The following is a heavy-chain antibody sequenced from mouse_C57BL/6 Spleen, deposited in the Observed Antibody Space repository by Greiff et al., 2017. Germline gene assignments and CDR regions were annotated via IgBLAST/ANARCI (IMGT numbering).Heavy chain of an antibody. CDR1: GFNIKDYY. Sequence: EVQLQQSGAELVKPGASVKLSCTASGFNIKDYYMHRVKQRTEQGLEWIGRIDPEDGETKYDPKFQGKATITADTSSKPAYLQLSSLTSEYTAVYYCAGGNPSLYFDYWGQGTTLTVSS. J-gene: IGHJ2*01. D-gene: IGHD1-1*02. CDR3: AGGNPSLYFDY. CDR2: IDPEDGET. V-gene: IGHV14-2*01.